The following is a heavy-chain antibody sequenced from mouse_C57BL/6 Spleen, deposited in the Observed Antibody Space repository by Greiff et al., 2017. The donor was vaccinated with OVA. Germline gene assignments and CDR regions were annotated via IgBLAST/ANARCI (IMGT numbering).Heavy chain of an antibody. J-gene: IGHJ2*01. CDR3: ARGDDGYTLYYFDY. Sequence: VQLVESGAELVKPGASVKISCKASGYAFSSYWMNWVKQRPGKGLEWIGQIYPGDGDTNYNGKFKGKATLTADKSSSTAYMQLSSLTSEDSAVYFCARGDDGYTLYYFDYWGQGTTLTVSS. CDR1: GYAFSSYW. V-gene: IGHV1-80*01. CDR2: IYPGDGDT. D-gene: IGHD2-3*01.